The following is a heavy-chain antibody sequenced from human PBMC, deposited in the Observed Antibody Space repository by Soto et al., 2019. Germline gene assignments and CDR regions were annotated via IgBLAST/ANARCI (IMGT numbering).Heavy chain of an antibody. CDR2: IKQDGSEI. Sequence: EVQLVESGGGLVQPGGSLRLSCAASGFTLRDYWMSWVRQAPGKGLEWVANIKQDGSEIYYVDSVEGRFTISRDNAKNSLFLQVNSLRAEDTAVYYCLITTSAFDIWGQGTLVTVSS. V-gene: IGHV3-7*01. D-gene: IGHD4-4*01. CDR1: GFTLRDYW. CDR3: LITTSAFDI. J-gene: IGHJ3*02.